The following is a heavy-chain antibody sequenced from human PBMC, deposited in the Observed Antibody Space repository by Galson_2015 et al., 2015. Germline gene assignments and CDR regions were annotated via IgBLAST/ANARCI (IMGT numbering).Heavy chain of an antibody. J-gene: IGHJ4*02. D-gene: IGHD3-10*01. V-gene: IGHV4-59*08. CDR3: ARQAYNDGWGFDY. CDR2: SGNT. Sequence: SGNTDYNPSLKSRVTISVDTSKNQFSLKLNSVTAADRAVYFCARQAYNDGWGFDYWGQGTLVTVSS.